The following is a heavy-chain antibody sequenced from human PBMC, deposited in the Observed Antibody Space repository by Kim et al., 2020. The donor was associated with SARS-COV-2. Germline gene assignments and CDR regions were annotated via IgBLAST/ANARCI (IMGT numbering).Heavy chain of an antibody. Sequence: YYKPSLKSRVTISVDTSKNQFSLKLSSVTAADTAVYYCARVDRGPDAFDIWGQGTMVTVSS. CDR3: ARVDRGPDAFDI. J-gene: IGHJ3*02. D-gene: IGHD3-10*01. V-gene: IGHV4-31*02.